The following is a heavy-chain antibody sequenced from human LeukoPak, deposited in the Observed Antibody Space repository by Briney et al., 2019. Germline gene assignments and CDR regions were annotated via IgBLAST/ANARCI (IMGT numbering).Heavy chain of an antibody. Sequence: SETLSLTCAVSDDSFSSHYWTWIRQPPGKGLEWIGYISYIGSTNYNPSLKSRVTISIDTSKNQFSLKLSSVTAADTAVYFCARDLVTVTKGSDIWGQGTMVSVSS. CDR3: ARDLVTVTKGSDI. CDR2: ISYIGST. V-gene: IGHV4-59*11. D-gene: IGHD4-17*01. CDR1: DDSFSSHY. J-gene: IGHJ3*02.